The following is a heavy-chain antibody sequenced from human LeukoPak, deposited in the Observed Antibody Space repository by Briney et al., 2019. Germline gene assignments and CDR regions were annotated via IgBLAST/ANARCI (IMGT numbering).Heavy chain of an antibody. CDR3: ARAGDSNSFDY. V-gene: IGHV3-13*01. CDR2: IGTAGDT. CDR1: GFTFSSYD. D-gene: IGHD3-22*01. Sequence: GGSLRLSCAASGFTFSSYDMHWVRQATGKGLEWVSAIGTAGDTYYPGSVKGRFTISRENAKNSLYLQMNSLRAGDTAVYYSARAGDSNSFDYWGQGTLVTVSS. J-gene: IGHJ4*02.